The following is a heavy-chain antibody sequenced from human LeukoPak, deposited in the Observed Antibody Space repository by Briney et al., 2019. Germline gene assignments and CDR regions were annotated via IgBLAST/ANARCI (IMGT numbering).Heavy chain of an antibody. CDR1: GGSISSYY. CDR3: ARGGRWKPYFDY. CDR2: IYYSGST. J-gene: IGHJ4*02. V-gene: IGHV4-59*01. D-gene: IGHD3-16*01. Sequence: KPSETLSLTCTVSGGSISSYYWSWIRQPPGKGLEWIGYIYYSGSTNYNPSLKSRVTISVDTSKNQFSLKLSSVTAADTAVYYCARGGRWKPYFDYWGQGTLVTVSS.